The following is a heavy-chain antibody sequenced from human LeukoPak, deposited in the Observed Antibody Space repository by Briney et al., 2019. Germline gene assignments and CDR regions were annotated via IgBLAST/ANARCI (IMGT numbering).Heavy chain of an antibody. CDR2: ISSGGNTE. J-gene: IGHJ4*02. D-gene: IGHD2-8*01. V-gene: IGHV3-48*03. Sequence: GGSLRLSCAASGFSFSSSQMNWVRQAPGKGPEWVSHISSGGNTEYYADSVRGRFTISRDNAKNLVYLQMNSLRDEDTAVYYCARDTVNGPFVISLDYWGQGALVTVSS. CDR3: ARDTVNGPFVISLDY. CDR1: GFSFSSSQ.